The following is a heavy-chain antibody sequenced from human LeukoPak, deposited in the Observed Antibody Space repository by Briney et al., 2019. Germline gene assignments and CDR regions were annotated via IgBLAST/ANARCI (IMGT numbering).Heavy chain of an antibody. CDR1: GASMIIYY. D-gene: IGHD5-24*01. CDR3: ARGARAGYNLEPFDY. CDR2: IYYSGST. Sequence: SETLSLTCTVSGASMIIYYWTGIRRPPGRGLEGMGYIYYSGSTKYNPSLKSRVTISVDTSKNQFSLKLSSVTAADTAVYYCARGARAGYNLEPFDYWGQGTLVTVSS. V-gene: IGHV4-59*08. J-gene: IGHJ4*02.